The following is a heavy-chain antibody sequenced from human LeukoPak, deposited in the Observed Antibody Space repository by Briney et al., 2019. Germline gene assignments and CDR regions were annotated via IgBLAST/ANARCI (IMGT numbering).Heavy chain of an antibody. D-gene: IGHD3-10*01. V-gene: IGHV4-59*01. Sequence: SETLSLTCTVSGGSISSYYWSWIRQPPGKGLEWIGYIYYSGSTNYNPSLKSRVTISVDTSKNQFSLKLSSVTAADTAVYYCARDREYYYGSGRSYWYFDLWGRGTLVTVSS. CDR2: IYYSGST. CDR3: ARDREYYYGSGRSYWYFDL. CDR1: GGSISSYY. J-gene: IGHJ2*01.